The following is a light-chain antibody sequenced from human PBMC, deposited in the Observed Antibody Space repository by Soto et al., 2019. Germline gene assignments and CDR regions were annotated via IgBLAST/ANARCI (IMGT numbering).Light chain of an antibody. J-gene: IGKJ1*01. CDR2: AAS. CDR1: QSISSY. CDR3: QQSDSTPRT. Sequence: DLPMTPSPSSLSASVGDRVTITCRASQSISSYLNWYQQKPGKAPKLLIYAASSLQSGVPSRFSGSGSGTDFTLTISSLQPEDVATYYCQQSDSTPRTFGQGTKVEIK. V-gene: IGKV1-39*01.